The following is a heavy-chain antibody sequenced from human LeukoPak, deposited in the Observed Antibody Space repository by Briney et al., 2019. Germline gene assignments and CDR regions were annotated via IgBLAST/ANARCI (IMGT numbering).Heavy chain of an antibody. D-gene: IGHD3-3*01. Sequence: GGSLRLSCAASGFSFSSYAMSWVRQAPGKGLEWVSVIFSGGATYYADSVTGRFIVSRDTSKNTVNLQMNSLRAEDTAVYYCARGAYYDFWSGYYTPYYYYYMDVWGKGTTVTVSS. V-gene: IGHV3-66*01. J-gene: IGHJ6*03. CDR3: ARGAYYDFWSGYYTPYYYYYMDV. CDR2: IFSGGAT. CDR1: GFSFSSYA.